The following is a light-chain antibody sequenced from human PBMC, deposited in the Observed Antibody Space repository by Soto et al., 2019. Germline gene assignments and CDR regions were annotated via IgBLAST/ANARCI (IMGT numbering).Light chain of an antibody. CDR3: QQYDNLPYT. J-gene: IGKJ2*01. CDR2: DAS. Sequence: DIQMTQSPSSLSASVGDRVTITCQASQDISNYLNWYQQKPGKAPKLLIYDASNMETGVPSRSSGSGSGTDITFTISSLQPEDIATYYCQQYDNLPYTFGQGTKLEIK. CDR1: QDISNY. V-gene: IGKV1-33*01.